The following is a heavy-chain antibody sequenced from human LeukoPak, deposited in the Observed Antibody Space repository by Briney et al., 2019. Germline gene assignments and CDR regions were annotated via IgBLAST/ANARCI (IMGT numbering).Heavy chain of an antibody. J-gene: IGHJ3*02. CDR2: VSFSGYT. Sequence: SETLSLTCTVSGGSISSYYWSWIRQPPGKGLEWIGFVSFSGYTSYNPSLRSRVTMSLDTSQNQFSLRLTSVTAADTAVYYCASPGGPPDGAFDIWGQGTLVTVFS. CDR3: ASPGGPPDGAFDI. D-gene: IGHD3-16*01. V-gene: IGHV4-59*08. CDR1: GGSISSYY.